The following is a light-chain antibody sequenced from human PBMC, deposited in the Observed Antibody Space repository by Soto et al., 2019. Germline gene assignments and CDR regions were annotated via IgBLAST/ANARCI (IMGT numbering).Light chain of an antibody. CDR2: YAS. Sequence: DIQMTQSPSSLSASVGDRVTITCLASHDIGNYLNWYQQKPGKAPKLLIYYASNLETGVSSRFSGSGYGTDFTFTMSSLQPEDISTYFCQQYENLPRFIFGPGKKVDI. CDR1: HDIGNY. V-gene: IGKV1-33*01. CDR3: QQYENLPRFI. J-gene: IGKJ3*01.